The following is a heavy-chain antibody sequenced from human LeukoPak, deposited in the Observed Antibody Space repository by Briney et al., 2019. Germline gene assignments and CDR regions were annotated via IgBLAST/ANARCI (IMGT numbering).Heavy chain of an antibody. V-gene: IGHV3-49*03. J-gene: IGHJ6*03. Sequence: GGSLRLSCTASGFTFGDYAMSWFRQAPGKGLEWVGFIRSKAYGGTTEYAASVKGRFTISRDDSKSIAYLQMNSLKTEDTAVYYCTRDGDRDGYRIYYYYYYMDVWGKGTTVTISS. CDR2: IRSKAYGGTT. CDR1: GFTFGDYA. D-gene: IGHD5-24*01. CDR3: TRDGDRDGYRIYYYYYYMDV.